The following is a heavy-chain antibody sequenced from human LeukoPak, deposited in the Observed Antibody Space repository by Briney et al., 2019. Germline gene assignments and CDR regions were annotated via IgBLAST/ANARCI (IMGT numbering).Heavy chain of an antibody. J-gene: IGHJ4*02. CDR2: ISGSGSTT. V-gene: IGHV3-23*01. CDR3: AKAASGWHYFDY. CDR1: GFTFSNAW. D-gene: IGHD6-19*01. Sequence: TGGSLRLSCAASGFTFSNAWMSWVRQAPGMGLEWVSAISGSGSTTYYADSVKGRFTFSRDNSKNTLYLQMNSLRAEDTAVYYCAKAASGWHYFDYWGQGTLVTVSS.